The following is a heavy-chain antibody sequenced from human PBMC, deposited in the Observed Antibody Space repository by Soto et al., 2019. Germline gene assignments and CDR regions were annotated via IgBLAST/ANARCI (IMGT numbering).Heavy chain of an antibody. Sequence: QVHLQESGPGLVKPSETLSLTCTVSSGSISGYYWSWIRQPPGKGLECIGYISYIGNTHYNPSLMSRVTISIDTSKNQFSLKVTSVTAAYTAVYYCARFDFGDYRGLDYWGQGTLVTVSS. D-gene: IGHD4-17*01. CDR3: ARFDFGDYRGLDY. CDR2: ISYIGNT. CDR1: SGSISGYY. J-gene: IGHJ4*02. V-gene: IGHV4-59*08.